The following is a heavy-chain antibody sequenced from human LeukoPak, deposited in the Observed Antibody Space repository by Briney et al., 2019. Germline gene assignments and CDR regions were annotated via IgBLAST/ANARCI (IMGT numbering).Heavy chain of an antibody. D-gene: IGHD2-21*02. CDR1: GGSFSGYY. Sequence: SETLSLTCAVYGGSFSGYYWSWIRQPPGKGLEWIGEINHSGSTNYNPSPKSRVTISVDTSKNQFSLKLSSVTAADTAVYYCARVSSFVVVTAMNWFDPWGQGTLVTVSS. CDR3: ARVSSFVVVTAMNWFDP. CDR2: INHSGST. J-gene: IGHJ5*02. V-gene: IGHV4-34*01.